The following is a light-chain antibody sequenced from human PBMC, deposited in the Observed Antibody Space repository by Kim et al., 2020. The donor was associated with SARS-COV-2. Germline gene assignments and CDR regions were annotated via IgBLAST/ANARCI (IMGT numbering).Light chain of an antibody. V-gene: IGKV1-16*02. Sequence: ASEGDRVTITCRASQDIRSYLAWFQQKPGKAPKSLIYGASSLQSGVPSKFSGGGSGTHFTLIISNLQPEDCATYYCQQYHTYPWAFGQGTKVDIK. CDR3: QQYHTYPWA. CDR2: GAS. J-gene: IGKJ1*01. CDR1: QDIRSY.